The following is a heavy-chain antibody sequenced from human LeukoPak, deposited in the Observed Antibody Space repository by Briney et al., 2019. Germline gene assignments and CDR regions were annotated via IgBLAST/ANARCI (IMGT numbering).Heavy chain of an antibody. J-gene: IGHJ4*02. CDR1: GGSISASSYY. V-gene: IGHV4-39*01. CDR3: ARRGSGSRGDFEY. D-gene: IGHD2-15*01. CDR2: IYYSGTT. Sequence: SETLSLTCTVSGGSISASSYYWGWTRQPPGKGLEWIATIYYSGTTYYNPSLKSRVTISVDTSKNQFSLNLSSVTAADTAVYYCARRGSGSRGDFEYWGQGTLVTVSS.